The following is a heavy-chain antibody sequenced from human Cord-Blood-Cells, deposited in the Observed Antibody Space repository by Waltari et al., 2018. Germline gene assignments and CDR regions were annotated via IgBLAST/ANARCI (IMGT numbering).Heavy chain of an antibody. D-gene: IGHD7-27*01. Sequence: QVQLVQSGAEVKKPGASVKVSCKASGYTFTGYYMHWVRQAPGQGLEWMGWINPNSGGTNYAQKFQGRVTMTRDTSINTAYMELSRLRSDDTAVYYCAGGGVPRLGINGLGQDYWGQGTLVTVSS. CDR3: AGGGVPRLGINGLGQDY. CDR2: INPNSGGT. CDR1: GYTFTGYY. V-gene: IGHV1-2*02. J-gene: IGHJ4*02.